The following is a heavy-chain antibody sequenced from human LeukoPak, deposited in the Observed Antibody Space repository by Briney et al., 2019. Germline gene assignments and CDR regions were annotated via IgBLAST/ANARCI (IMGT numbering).Heavy chain of an antibody. J-gene: IGHJ4*02. Sequence: SETLSLTCTVSGGSISSSYWSWIRQPPGKGLEWIGRIHTSGSTNYNPSLKSRVTISADTSKNQFSLKLSSVTAADTAVYYCARGVTYYYDSSGYSYWGQGTLVTVSS. CDR3: ARGVTYYYDSSGYSY. D-gene: IGHD3-22*01. CDR2: IHTSGST. V-gene: IGHV4-4*08. CDR1: GGSISSSY.